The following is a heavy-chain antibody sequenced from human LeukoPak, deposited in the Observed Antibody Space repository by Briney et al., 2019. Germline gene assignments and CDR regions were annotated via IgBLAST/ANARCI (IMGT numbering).Heavy chain of an antibody. CDR2: IYSSGST. CDR1: GASVSGSPYY. Sequence: MASETLSLTCTVSGASVSGSPYYWGWIRQPPGKGLEWIGSIYSSGSTYYNAPLQSRVTISIETSKNQISLRLNSVTAADTAIYYCAKSGGYGLIDYWGQGTLVTVSS. CDR3: AKSGGYGLIDY. V-gene: IGHV4-39*01. D-gene: IGHD1-26*01. J-gene: IGHJ4*02.